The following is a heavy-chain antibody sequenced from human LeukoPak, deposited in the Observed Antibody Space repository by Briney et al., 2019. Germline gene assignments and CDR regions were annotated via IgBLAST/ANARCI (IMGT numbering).Heavy chain of an antibody. Sequence: ASVTLSCKASGYTFTSYDINWVRQANGQGLERMGWVNPNSGNTGYAQKYQGRVTMTRNTSIITAYMELSRLRSEDAAVYYCARGGTNGYNEFDYWGQGTLVTVSS. J-gene: IGHJ4*02. V-gene: IGHV1-8*01. D-gene: IGHD5-24*01. CDR2: VNPNSGNT. CDR3: ARGGTNGYNEFDY. CDR1: GYTFTSYD.